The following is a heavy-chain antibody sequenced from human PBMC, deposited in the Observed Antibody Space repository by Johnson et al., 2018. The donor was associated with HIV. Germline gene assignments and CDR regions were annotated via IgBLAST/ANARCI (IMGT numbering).Heavy chain of an antibody. CDR1: GFTVSSNY. V-gene: IGHV3-66*01. Sequence: VQLVESGGGLVQPGGSLRLSCAASGFTVSSNYMSWVRQAPGKGLEWVSVIYSGGSTYYADSVKGRFTISRDNSNNTLYLQMNSLRAEDTAVYYCARGSITIFGGLDAFDIWGQGTMVTVSS. D-gene: IGHD3-3*01. CDR3: ARGSITIFGGLDAFDI. CDR2: IYSGGST. J-gene: IGHJ3*02.